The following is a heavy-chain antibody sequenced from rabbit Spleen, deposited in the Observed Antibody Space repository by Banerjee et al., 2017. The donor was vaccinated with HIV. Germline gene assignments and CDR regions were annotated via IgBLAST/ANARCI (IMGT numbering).Heavy chain of an antibody. J-gene: IGHJ4*01. CDR3: ARRYDANHYYGHFNL. Sequence: QEQLVESGGGLVQPEGSLTLTCTASGFSFSSKAVMCWVRQAPGKGLEWIACINAVTGKAVYASWAKGRFTFSKTSSTTVTLQVTSLTAADTATYFCARRYDANHYYGHFNLWGPGTLVTVS. V-gene: IGHV1S45*01. CDR2: INAVTGKA. D-gene: IGHD1-1*01. CDR1: GFSFSSKAV.